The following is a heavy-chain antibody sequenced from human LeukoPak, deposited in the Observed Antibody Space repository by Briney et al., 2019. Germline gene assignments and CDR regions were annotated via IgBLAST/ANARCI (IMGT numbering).Heavy chain of an antibody. CDR1: GGTISSSSYY. Sequence: PSETLSLTCTVSGGTISSSSYYWGWIRQPPGKGLEWIGSIYYSGSTYYNPSLKSRVTISVDTSKNQFSLKLSSVTASDTAAYYCARQGRGSRSWFDPWGQGTLVTVSS. CDR2: IYYSGST. J-gene: IGHJ5*02. D-gene: IGHD1-26*01. CDR3: ARQGRGSRSWFDP. V-gene: IGHV4-39*01.